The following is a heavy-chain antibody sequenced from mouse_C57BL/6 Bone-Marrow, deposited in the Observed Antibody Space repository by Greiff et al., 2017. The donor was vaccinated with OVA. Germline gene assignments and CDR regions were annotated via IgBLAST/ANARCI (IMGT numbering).Heavy chain of an antibody. CDR2: IRYDGST. D-gene: IGHD2-1*01. CDR3: AREGDYGNFFDY. CDR1: GYSITSGYY. Sequence: EVQLVESGPGLVKPSQSLSLTCSVTGYSITSGYYWNWIRQLPGNKLEWMGYIRYDGSTNYNPTLKNRISITRDTSKNQFFLKLNSVTTEDTATYYCAREGDYGNFFDYWGQGTTLTVAS. J-gene: IGHJ2*01. V-gene: IGHV3-6*01.